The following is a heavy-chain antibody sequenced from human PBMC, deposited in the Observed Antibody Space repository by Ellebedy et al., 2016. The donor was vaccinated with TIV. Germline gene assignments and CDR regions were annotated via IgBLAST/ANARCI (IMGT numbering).Heavy chain of an antibody. Sequence: GGSLRLSCAASGFTFSDYYMSWIRQAPGKGLEWVSYISSSGSTIYYADSVKGRFTISRDNAKNSLYLQMNSLRAEDTAVYYCARDLEQWLVPHDYWGQGTLVTVSS. CDR3: ARDLEQWLVPHDY. J-gene: IGHJ4*02. D-gene: IGHD6-19*01. V-gene: IGHV3-11*01. CDR2: ISSSGSTI. CDR1: GFTFSDYY.